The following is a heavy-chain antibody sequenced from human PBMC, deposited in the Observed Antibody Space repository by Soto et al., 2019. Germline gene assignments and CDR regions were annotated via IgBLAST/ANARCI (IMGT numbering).Heavy chain of an antibody. Sequence: QVQLVQSGAEVKKPGASVKVSCKASGYTFTSYDINWVRQATGQGLEWMGWMNPNSGNTGYAQKFQGRVTMTRNTSISTAYMELSSLRSEVTAVYYCARWPDGYYDYGMDVWGQGTTVTVSS. V-gene: IGHV1-8*01. CDR3: ARWPDGYYDYGMDV. J-gene: IGHJ6*02. CDR2: MNPNSGNT. CDR1: GYTFTSYD.